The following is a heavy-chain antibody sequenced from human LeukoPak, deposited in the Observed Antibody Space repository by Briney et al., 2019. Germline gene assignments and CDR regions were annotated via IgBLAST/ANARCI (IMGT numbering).Heavy chain of an antibody. V-gene: IGHV4-61*02. Sequence: PSETLSLTCTVSGGSINSAGYYWSWIRQPAGKGLEWIGRIYPSGSTNYNPSLKSRVTISLDTSKNQFSLKVTSVTAADTAVYYCARFLWSGPPDYWGQGTLVTVSS. J-gene: IGHJ4*02. CDR3: ARFLWSGPPDY. CDR2: IYPSGST. D-gene: IGHD3-3*01. CDR1: GGSINSAGYY.